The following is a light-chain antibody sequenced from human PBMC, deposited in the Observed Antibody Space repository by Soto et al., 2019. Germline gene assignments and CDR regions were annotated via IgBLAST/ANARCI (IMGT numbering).Light chain of an antibody. Sequence: IHLTQSPSVLSAAVVDRGTITCRASQAINTYLAWYQHKPGKAPNLLIYAASTLESGVPSRLRGSGSGTELTITVTSMKNEDFETYYCQHIDTFRLTFGGGTKVDI. V-gene: IGKV1-9*01. CDR2: AAS. CDR1: QAINTY. CDR3: QHIDTFRLT. J-gene: IGKJ4*01.